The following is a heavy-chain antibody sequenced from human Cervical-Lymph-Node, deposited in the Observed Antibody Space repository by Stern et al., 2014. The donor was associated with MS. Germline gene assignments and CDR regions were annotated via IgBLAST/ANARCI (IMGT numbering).Heavy chain of an antibody. V-gene: IGHV4-61*01. J-gene: IGHJ4*02. D-gene: IGHD5-24*01. Sequence: QVQLQESGPGLVKPSETLSLTCTGSGGSVSSDSSYWSWIRQPPGKGLAWIGFIYYTGNTNYNPSLKSRVTISLDTSKNQFSLKLSSVTAADTAVYYCARGRDAYKTGYWGQGTLVTVSS. CDR2: IYYTGNT. CDR1: GGSVSSDSSY. CDR3: ARGRDAYKTGY.